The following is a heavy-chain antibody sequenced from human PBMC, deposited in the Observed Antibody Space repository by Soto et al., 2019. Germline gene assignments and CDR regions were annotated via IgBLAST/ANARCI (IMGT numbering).Heavy chain of an antibody. CDR1: GYTFTGHY. J-gene: IGHJ5*02. D-gene: IGHD2-8*01. CDR3: AKDNGALVNFHP. V-gene: IGHV1-2*02. CDR2: ITPNSGFT. Sequence: ASVKVSCKASGYTFTGHYMHWVRQAPGQGLEWMGWITPNSGFTNYAQKFQGRVTMTRDTSISTAYMELSRLTSDDTAVYFCAKDNGALVNFHPWGQGTPVTV.